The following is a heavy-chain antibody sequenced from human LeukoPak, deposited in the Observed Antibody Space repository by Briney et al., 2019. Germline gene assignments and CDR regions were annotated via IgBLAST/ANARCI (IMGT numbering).Heavy chain of an antibody. CDR2: IRFDGSTK. Sequence: PGKGLEWLAFIRFDGSTKYYADSVKGRFTVSRDNSKSTLYLQMNSLRAEDTAVYYCAQPDFWGQGTLVTVSS. CDR3: AQPDF. J-gene: IGHJ4*02. V-gene: IGHV3-30*02.